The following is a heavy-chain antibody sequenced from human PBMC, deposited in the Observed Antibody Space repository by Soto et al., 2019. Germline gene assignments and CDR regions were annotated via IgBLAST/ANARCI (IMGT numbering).Heavy chain of an antibody. CDR2: VYYSGTT. CDR1: GASINNNDYY. D-gene: IGHD3-22*01. V-gene: IGHV4-30-4*01. Sequence: QLQESGPGLVKPSQTLSLTCTVSGASINNNDYYWSWIRQTPGKGLEWIGYVYYSGTTDYIQSRKSRLSMSIDKSHNQFTLKLNSVTAADKATYYCARMSYFYDKWYFDLWGRGTLVTVSS. J-gene: IGHJ2*01. CDR3: ARMSYFYDKWYFDL.